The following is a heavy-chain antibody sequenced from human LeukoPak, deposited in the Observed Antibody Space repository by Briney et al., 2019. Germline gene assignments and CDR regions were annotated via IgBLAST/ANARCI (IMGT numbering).Heavy chain of an antibody. J-gene: IGHJ5*02. CDR2: ISAYNGNT. V-gene: IGHV1-18*01. D-gene: IGHD6-13*01. CDR3: ARAHYSSSWYSNWFDP. CDR1: GYTFTSYG. Sequence: ASVKVSCKASGYTFTSYGISWVRQAPGQGLEWMGWISAYNGNTNYAQKLQGRVTMTTDTSTSTAYMELRSLRSDDTAVYYCARAHYSSSWYSNWFDPWGQGTLVTVSS.